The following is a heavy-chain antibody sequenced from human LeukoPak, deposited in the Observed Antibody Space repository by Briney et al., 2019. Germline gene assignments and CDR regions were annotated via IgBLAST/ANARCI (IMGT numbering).Heavy chain of an antibody. CDR3: AKRGVVIRVILVGFHKEAYYFDS. D-gene: IGHD3-22*01. Sequence: GGSLRLSCVVSGITLNNYGMTWVRQAPGKGLEWVAGISDTGGRTNYADSVKGRFTISRDNPKNTLYLQMNSLRAEDTAVYFCAKRGVVIRVILVGFHKEAYYFDSWGQGALVTVSS. J-gene: IGHJ4*02. CDR1: GITLNNYG. CDR2: ISDTGGRT. V-gene: IGHV3-23*01.